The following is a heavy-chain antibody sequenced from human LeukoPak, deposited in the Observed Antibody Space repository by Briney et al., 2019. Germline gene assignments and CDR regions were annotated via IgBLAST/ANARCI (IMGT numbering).Heavy chain of an antibody. CDR2: IGGSGGST. Sequence: GGSLRLSCAGSGFTFSNYGMSWVRQAPGKGLEWVSTIGGSGGSTYYADSVKGRFTISRDNSKNTLYLQMNSLRAEDTALYYCARKAGYYYGSGDYWGQGTLVTVSS. CDR1: GFTFSNYG. J-gene: IGHJ4*02. D-gene: IGHD3-10*01. CDR3: ARKAGYYYGSGDY. V-gene: IGHV3-23*01.